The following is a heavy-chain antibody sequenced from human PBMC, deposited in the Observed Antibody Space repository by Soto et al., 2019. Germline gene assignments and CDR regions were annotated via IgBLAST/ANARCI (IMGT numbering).Heavy chain of an antibody. J-gene: IGHJ4*02. V-gene: IGHV4-61*08. CDR1: DDSFRGAEYY. Sequence: SETLSLTCTVSDDSFRGAEYYWSWIRQPLGKGPEWIGYTYYNGDTKYNPALRSRVTMSEDTSKNQFSLSLSSVTAADTAVYFCARGPAYIDGWRTLDIWGRGILLTVSS. CDR3: ARGPAYIDGWRTLDI. CDR2: TYYNGDT. D-gene: IGHD6-19*01.